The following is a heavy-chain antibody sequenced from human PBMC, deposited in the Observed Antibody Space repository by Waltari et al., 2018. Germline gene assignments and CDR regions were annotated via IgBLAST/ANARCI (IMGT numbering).Heavy chain of an antibody. CDR1: GYTLTELS. CDR3: ATDGAEILTRDYYYGMDV. V-gene: IGHV1-24*01. Sequence: QVQLVQSGAEVKKPGASVKVSCKVSGYTLTELSMHWVRQAPGKGLEWMGGFHPEDGEPSYAQKFQGRVTMTEDTSTDTAYMELSSLRSEDTAVYYCATDGAEILTRDYYYGMDVWGQGTTVTVSS. CDR2: FHPEDGEP. D-gene: IGHD2-21*01. J-gene: IGHJ6*02.